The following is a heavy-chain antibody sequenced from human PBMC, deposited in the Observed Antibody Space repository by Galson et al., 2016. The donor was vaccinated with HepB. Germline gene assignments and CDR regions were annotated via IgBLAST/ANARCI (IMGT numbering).Heavy chain of an antibody. V-gene: IGHV4-39*01. CDR3: ATGIVVAGKYYYYYMDG. D-gene: IGHD6-19*01. CDR2: MYHTEDT. J-gene: IGHJ6*03. Sequence: ETLSLTCTVSGASIRDTEYYWGWIRQPPGRGLEWVGSMYHTEDTYYNPSLNSRATISVDTSKNQFSLRRNSVTAADPGVYYGATGIVVAGKYYYYYMDGWGKRTTVTVSS. CDR1: GASIRDTEYY.